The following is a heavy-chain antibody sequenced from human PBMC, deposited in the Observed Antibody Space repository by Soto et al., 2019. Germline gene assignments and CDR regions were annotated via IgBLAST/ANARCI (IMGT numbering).Heavy chain of an antibody. CDR3: GGDQIAAGAPYGMDV. V-gene: IGHV1-2*04. CDR2: INPNSGGT. J-gene: IGHJ6*02. CDR1: GYTFTGYY. Sequence: GASVKVSCKASGYTFTGYYMHWVRQAPGQGLEWMGWINPNSGGTNYAQKFQGWVTMTRDTSISTAYMELSRVGSDETAVYYWGGDQIAAGAPYGMDVWGQGTTVTVSS. D-gene: IGHD6-13*01.